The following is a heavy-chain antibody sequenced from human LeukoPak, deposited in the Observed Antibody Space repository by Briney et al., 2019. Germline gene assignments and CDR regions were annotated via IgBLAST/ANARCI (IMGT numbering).Heavy chain of an antibody. CDR1: GFTFSNAW. CDR2: IKSKTDGGTT. Sequence: GGSLRLSCAASGFTFSNAWMSWVRQAPGKGLEWVGRIKSKTDGGTTDYAAPVKGRFTISRDDSKNTLYLQMNSLKTEDTAVYYCTTAADGEPLGPAGYWGQGTLVTVSS. CDR3: TTAADGEPLGPAGY. D-gene: IGHD1-14*01. V-gene: IGHV3-15*01. J-gene: IGHJ4*02.